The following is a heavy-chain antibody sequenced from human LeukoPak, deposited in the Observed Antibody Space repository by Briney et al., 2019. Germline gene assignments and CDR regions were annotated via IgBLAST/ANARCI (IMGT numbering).Heavy chain of an antibody. J-gene: IGHJ3*02. V-gene: IGHV4-61*02. CDR1: GGSISSGSYY. CDR2: IYTSGST. D-gene: IGHD3-10*01. Sequence: PSQTLSLICTVSGGSISSGSYYWSWIRQPAGKGLEWIGRIYTSGSTNYNPSLKSRVTISVDTSKNQFSLKLSSVTAADTAVYYCAREPRGEDAFDIWGQGTMVTVSS. CDR3: AREPRGEDAFDI.